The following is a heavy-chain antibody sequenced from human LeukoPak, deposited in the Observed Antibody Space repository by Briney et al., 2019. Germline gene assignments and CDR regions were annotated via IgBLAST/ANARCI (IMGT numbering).Heavy chain of an antibody. Sequence: SETLSLTCTVSGGSISSWYWSWIRQPPGKGLEWIGYIYDSGNTNYNPSLKTRVTISVDTSKNQLSLNLSSVTAADTAVYYCARHPARGAAGYAFDIWGQGTMVTVSS. CDR3: ARHPARGAAGYAFDI. J-gene: IGHJ3*02. D-gene: IGHD6-19*01. CDR2: IYDSGNT. CDR1: GGSISSWY. V-gene: IGHV4-59*01.